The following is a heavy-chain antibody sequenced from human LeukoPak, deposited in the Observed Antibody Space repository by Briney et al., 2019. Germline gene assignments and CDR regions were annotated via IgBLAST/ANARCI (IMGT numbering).Heavy chain of an antibody. D-gene: IGHD3-3*01. CDR1: AFIFSNYG. V-gene: IGHV3-33*01. CDR2: IWYDGSNK. CDR3: ARDTRGGLLWSGYSYGMDV. J-gene: IGHJ6*02. Sequence: PGGSLRLSRAASAFIFSNYGMHWVRQAPGKGLEWVAVIWYDGSNKYYADSVKGRFTISRGNSENTLYLQMNSLRAEDTAVYYCARDTRGGLLWSGYSYGMDVWGQGTTVAVSS.